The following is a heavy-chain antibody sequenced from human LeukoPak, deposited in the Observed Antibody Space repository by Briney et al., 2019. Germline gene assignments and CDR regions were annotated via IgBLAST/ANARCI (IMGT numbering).Heavy chain of an antibody. J-gene: IGHJ4*02. V-gene: IGHV3-64*02. CDR2: ISSNGGST. D-gene: IGHD1-26*01. CDR1: GFTFSSYA. CDR3: ARSAGSYYYFDY. Sequence: GGSLRLSCAASGFTFSSYAMHWVRQAPGKGLEYVSAISSNGGSTYYADSVKGRFTISRDNSKNTLYLQMGSLRAEDMAVYYCARSAGSYYYFDYWGQGTLVTVSS.